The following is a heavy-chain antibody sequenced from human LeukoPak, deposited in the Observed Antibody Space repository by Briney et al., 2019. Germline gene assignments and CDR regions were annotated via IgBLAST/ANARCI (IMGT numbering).Heavy chain of an antibody. CDR3: AKDSLRKSIVGTTTRGFNDY. CDR1: GFTFSSYG. J-gene: IGHJ4*02. V-gene: IGHV3-30*02. D-gene: IGHD1-26*01. CDR2: IRYDGSIK. Sequence: GGSLRLSCAASGFTFSSYGMHWVRQTPGKGLEWVAFIRYDGSIKHYADSVKGRFTISRDNSKNTLFLQMNSLRAEDTAFYYCAKDSLRKSIVGTTTRGFNDYWGQGTLVTVSS.